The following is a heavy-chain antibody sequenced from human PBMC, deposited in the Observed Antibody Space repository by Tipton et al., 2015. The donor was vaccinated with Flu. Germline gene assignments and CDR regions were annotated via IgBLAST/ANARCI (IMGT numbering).Heavy chain of an antibody. D-gene: IGHD4-11*01. CDR2: VHRTGNH. CDR1: GDSIGSDYF. CDR3: ARRDYRNYVSEPKNWFDP. J-gene: IGHJ5*02. V-gene: IGHV4-38-2*01. Sequence: TLSLTCSVSGDSIGSDYFWGWIRQPAGQGPEGVGIVHRTGNHYYNPSLKSRVTISVDTSRNQSSLRLTSVTAADTAVYYCARRDYRNYVSEPKNWFDPWGQGTLVTVSS.